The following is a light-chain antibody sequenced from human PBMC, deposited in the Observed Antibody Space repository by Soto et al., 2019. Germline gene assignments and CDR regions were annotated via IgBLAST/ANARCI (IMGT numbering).Light chain of an antibody. J-gene: IGKJ2*01. V-gene: IGKV3-15*01. CDR3: QQYNNWPLYT. CDR1: QSVSTN. Sequence: DIVMTQSPATLSVSPGARATLSCRASQSVSTNLAWYQQKPGQAPRLLIYGASTRATAIPARFSGSGSGTEFTLTISSLQSEDFAVYYCQQYNNWPLYTFGQGTKLEIK. CDR2: GAS.